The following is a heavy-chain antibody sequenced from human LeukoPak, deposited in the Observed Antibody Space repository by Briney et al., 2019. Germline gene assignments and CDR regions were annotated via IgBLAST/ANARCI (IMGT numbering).Heavy chain of an antibody. V-gene: IGHV1-8*01. CDR1: GYTFTSYD. Sequence: ASVKVSFTASGYTFTSYDINWVRQATGQGLEWMGWMNPNSGNTGYAQKFQGRVTMTRNTSISTAYMELSSLRSEDTAVYYCATYDYSNYYYYYGMDVWGQGTTVTVSS. D-gene: IGHD4-11*01. CDR3: ATYDYSNYYYYYGMDV. CDR2: MNPNSGNT. J-gene: IGHJ6*02.